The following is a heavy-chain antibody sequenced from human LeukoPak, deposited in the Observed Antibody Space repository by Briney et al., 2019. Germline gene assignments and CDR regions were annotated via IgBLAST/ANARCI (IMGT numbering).Heavy chain of an antibody. V-gene: IGHV4-39*07. CDR1: GGSISSSSYY. J-gene: IGHJ4*02. D-gene: IGHD1-26*01. CDR2: INQSGST. Sequence: RPSETLSLTCTVSGGSISSSSYYWNWIRQPPGKGLEWIGEINQSGSTKYNPSLKSRVTISVDTSKNQFSLKLSSVTAADTAVYYCATMGSGSYFNFWGQGSLVTVSS. CDR3: ATMGSGSYFNF.